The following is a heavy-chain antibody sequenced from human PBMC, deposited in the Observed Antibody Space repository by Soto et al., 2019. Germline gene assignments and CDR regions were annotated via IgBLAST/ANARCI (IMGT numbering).Heavy chain of an antibody. CDR2: IDWDDDK. D-gene: IGHD7-27*01. CDR1: GFSLSTSGMC. V-gene: IGHV2-70*11. Sequence: SGPTLVNPTQTLTLTCTFSGFSLSTSGMCVSWIRQPPGKALEWLARIDWDDDKYYSTSLKTRPTISKDTSKNQVVLTMTNMDPVDTATYYCARTPHWDYYGMDVWGQGTTVTV. CDR3: ARTPHWDYYGMDV. J-gene: IGHJ6*02.